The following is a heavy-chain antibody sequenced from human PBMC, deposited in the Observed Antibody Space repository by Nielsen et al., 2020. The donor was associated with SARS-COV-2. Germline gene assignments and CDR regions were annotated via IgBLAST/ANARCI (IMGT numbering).Heavy chain of an antibody. D-gene: IGHD5-12*01. CDR2: ISASGHST. CDR1: GFPFRTYG. V-gene: IGHV3-23*01. J-gene: IGHJ6*02. Sequence: GGSLRLSCAPSGFPFRTYGMIWVRQAPGLGLEWVSAISASGHSTYYADSVRGRFTISRDGSDDTVHLQMDSLRVGDTAIYYCAKESQYSGYDLYYYSYYGMDVWGQGTTATVSS. CDR3: AKESQYSGYDLYYYSYYGMDV.